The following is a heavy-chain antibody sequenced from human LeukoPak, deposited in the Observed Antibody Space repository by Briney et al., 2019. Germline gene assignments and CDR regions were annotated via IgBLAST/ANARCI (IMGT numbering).Heavy chain of an antibody. V-gene: IGHV1-2*02. D-gene: IGHD1-26*01. CDR2: INPNSGGT. J-gene: IGHJ4*02. CDR1: GYTFTGYY. Sequence: GAPVKVSCKASGYTFTGYYMHWVRQAPGQGLEWMGWINPNSGGTNYAQKFQGRVTMTRDTSISTAYMELSRLRSDDTAVYYCARDRYSGSYLFYDYWGQGTLVTVSS. CDR3: ARDRYSGSYLFYDY.